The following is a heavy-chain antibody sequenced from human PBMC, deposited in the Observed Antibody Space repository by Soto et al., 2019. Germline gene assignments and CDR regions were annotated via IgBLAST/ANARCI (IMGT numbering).Heavy chain of an antibody. CDR2: NYPGDSDT. CDR1: GYSFTNYG. V-gene: IGHV5-51*03. J-gene: IGHJ4*02. CDR3: ARRKQHYDTSGSSRYYFEY. D-gene: IGHD3-22*01. Sequence: EVQLVQSGAEVKKPGESLKISCKGAGYSFTNYGIGWVRQMPGKGLEWMGNNYPGDSDTRYSPSFQGQVTISADKSISPADLQWRSLKASDTAIYYCARRKQHYDTSGSSRYYFEYWGQGTRVTVSS.